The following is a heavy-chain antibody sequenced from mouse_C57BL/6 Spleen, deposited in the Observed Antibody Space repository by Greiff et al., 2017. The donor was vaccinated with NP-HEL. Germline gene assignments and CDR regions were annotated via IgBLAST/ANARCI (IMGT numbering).Heavy chain of an antibody. Sequence: EVQGVESGGGLVKPGGSLKLSCAASGFTFSSYAMSWVRQTPEKRLEWVATISDGGSYTYYPDNVKGRFTISRDNAKNNLYLQMSHLKSEDTAMYYCARDSTEGFAYWGQGTLVTVSA. CDR3: ARDSTEGFAY. V-gene: IGHV5-4*01. CDR1: GFTFSSYA. CDR2: ISDGGSYT. J-gene: IGHJ3*01.